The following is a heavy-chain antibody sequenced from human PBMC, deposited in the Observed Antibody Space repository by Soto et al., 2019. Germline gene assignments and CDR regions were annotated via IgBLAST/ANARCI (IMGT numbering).Heavy chain of an antibody. CDR1: XGXG. J-gene: IGHJ4*02. CDR2: IYWDDNK. V-gene: IGHV2-5*02. CDR3: TRDLTGSLPYYFDY. Sequence: XGXGVGWIRQPPGKALEWLALIYWDDNKRYSPSLKSRLTITKDTSKNQVVLTMTNMDPVDTAVYYCTRDLTGSLPYYFDYWGQGTLVTVSS.